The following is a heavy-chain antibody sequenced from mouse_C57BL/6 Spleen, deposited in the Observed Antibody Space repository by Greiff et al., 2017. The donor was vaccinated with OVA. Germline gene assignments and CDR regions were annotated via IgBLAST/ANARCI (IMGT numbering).Heavy chain of an antibody. CDR2: IHPNSGST. Sequence: QVQLQQPGAELVKPGASVKLSCKASGYTFPSYWMHWVKQRPGQGLEWIGMIHPNSGSTNYNEKFKSKATLTVDKSSSTAYMQLSSLTSEDSAVYYCARRLGWYFDVWGTGTTVTVSS. J-gene: IGHJ1*03. CDR3: ARRLGWYFDV. D-gene: IGHD4-1*01. V-gene: IGHV1-64*01. CDR1: GYTFPSYW.